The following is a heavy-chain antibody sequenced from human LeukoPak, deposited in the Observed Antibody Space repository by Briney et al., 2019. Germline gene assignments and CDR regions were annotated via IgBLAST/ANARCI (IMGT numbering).Heavy chain of an antibody. CDR2: IGSSGSTI. V-gene: IGHV3-11*01. D-gene: IGHD3-22*01. Sequence: PGGSLRLSCAASGFTFSDYYMSWIRQTPGKGLEWVSYIGSSGSTICYADSVKGRFTISRDNAKNSLYLQMNSLRAEDTAVYYCARGAIRYDSSGYPDYWGQGTLVTVSS. J-gene: IGHJ4*02. CDR3: ARGAIRYDSSGYPDY. CDR1: GFTFSDYY.